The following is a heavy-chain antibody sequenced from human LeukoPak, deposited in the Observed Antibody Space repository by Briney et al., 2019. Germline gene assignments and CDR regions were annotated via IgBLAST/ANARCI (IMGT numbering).Heavy chain of an antibody. D-gene: IGHD6-13*01. V-gene: IGHV1-18*01. CDR3: ARLSRFTAAARNWFDP. J-gene: IGHJ5*02. CDR2: ISAYNGNT. Sequence: ASVKVSCKASGYTFTSYGISWVRQAPEQGLEWMGWISAYNGNTNYAQKLQGRVTMTTDTSTSTAYMELRSLRSDDTAVYYCARLSRFTAAARNWFDPWGQGTLVTVSS. CDR1: GYTFTSYG.